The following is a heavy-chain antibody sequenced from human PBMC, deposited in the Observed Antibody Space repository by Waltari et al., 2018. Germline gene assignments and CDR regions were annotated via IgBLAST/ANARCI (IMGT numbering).Heavy chain of an antibody. V-gene: IGHV3-53*02. J-gene: IGHJ6*03. CDR1: GFTVSSNY. CDR3: ARDRGIAVAGTRKYYYYMDV. D-gene: IGHD6-19*01. Sequence: EVQLVETGGGLIQPGGSLRLSCAASGFTVSSNYMSWVRQAPGKGLEWVSVIYSGGSTYYADSVKGRVTISRDNSKNTLYLQMNSLRAEDTAVYYCARDRGIAVAGTRKYYYYMDVWGKGTTVTVSS. CDR2: IYSGGST.